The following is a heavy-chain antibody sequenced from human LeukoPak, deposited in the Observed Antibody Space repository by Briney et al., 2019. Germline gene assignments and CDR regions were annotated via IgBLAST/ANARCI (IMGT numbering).Heavy chain of an antibody. J-gene: IGHJ4*02. CDR2: IYHSGST. Sequence: SETLSLTCSASTDSPNTHYWGCVRQSPGKGLEWIGHIYHSGSTDYNPSFKSRVTISIDMSKKEFALKLTSVTVADTAMYYCVRIRWELMASYFDHWGQGAFVIVSS. V-gene: IGHV4-59*11. CDR3: VRIRWELMASYFDH. D-gene: IGHD1-26*01. CDR1: TDSPNTHY.